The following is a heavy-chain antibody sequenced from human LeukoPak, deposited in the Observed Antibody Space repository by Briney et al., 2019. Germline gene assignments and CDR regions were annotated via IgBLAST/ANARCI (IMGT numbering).Heavy chain of an antibody. Sequence: GGSLRLSCATSGFTFSSYAMSWVRQAPGKGLEWVSTISGSGGSTYYADSVKGRFTISRDNSKNTLYLQMNSLKAEDTAIYYCARAGYSSSWLLYWGQGTLVTVSS. CDR2: ISGSGGST. CDR1: GFTFSSYA. D-gene: IGHD6-13*01. J-gene: IGHJ4*02. CDR3: ARAGYSSSWLLY. V-gene: IGHV3-23*01.